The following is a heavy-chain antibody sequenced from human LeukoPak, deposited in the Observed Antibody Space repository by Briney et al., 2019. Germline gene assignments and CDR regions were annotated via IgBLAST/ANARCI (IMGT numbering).Heavy chain of an antibody. Sequence: SETLSLTCTVSGVSIANTFYYWNWLRQPAGKGLEWIGRIYTTGSTDYNPSLKSRVTISLDTARNQFSLKLSSVAAADTAVYYCARRQDGHDYWGQGTLVTVSS. CDR3: ARRQDGHDY. J-gene: IGHJ4*02. CDR2: IYTTGST. CDR1: GVSIANTFYY. V-gene: IGHV4-61*02.